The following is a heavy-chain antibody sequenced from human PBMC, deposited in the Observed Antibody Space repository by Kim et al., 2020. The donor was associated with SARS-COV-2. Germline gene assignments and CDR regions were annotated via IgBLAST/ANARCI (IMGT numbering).Heavy chain of an antibody. V-gene: IGHV2-70*01. D-gene: IGHD3-9*01. CDR1: GFSLSTSGMC. J-gene: IGHJ6*02. CDR3: ARITYDILTGYHYGMDV. Sequence: SGATLVHPTPTLTLTCTFSGFSLSTSGMCVSWIRQPPGKALEWLALIDWDDDKYYSTSLKTRLTISKDTSKNQVVLTMTNMDPVDAATYYCARITYDILTGYHYGMDVWGQGTTVTVSS. CDR2: IDWDDDK.